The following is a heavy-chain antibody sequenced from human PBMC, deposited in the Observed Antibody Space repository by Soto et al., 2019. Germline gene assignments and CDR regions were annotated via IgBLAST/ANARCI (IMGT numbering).Heavy chain of an antibody. V-gene: IGHV3-23*02. CDR1: GFTFSNYD. D-gene: IGHD3-3*01. CDR3: XKEAAGIGVPLFDS. CDR2: ISGGGVDT. J-gene: IGHJ4*02. Sequence: EVQLLESGGGLVQPGGSLRLSCAASGFTFSNYDMSWVRQAPGKGPEWVSGISGGGVDTYYVDSVKGRFIISRNNXXXXXXXXXXXXXXXXXXXXXXXKEAAGIGVPLFDSWGQGTLVTVSS.